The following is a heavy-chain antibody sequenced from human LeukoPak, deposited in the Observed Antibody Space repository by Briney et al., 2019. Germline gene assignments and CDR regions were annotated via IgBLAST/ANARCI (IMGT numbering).Heavy chain of an antibody. CDR3: ARVRITAAAGNYFDY. V-gene: IGHV4-59*01. CDR2: IYYSGST. D-gene: IGHD6-13*01. Sequence: PSETLSLTCTVSGGSISSYYWSWIRQPPGKGLEGIGYIYYSGSTNYNPSLKSRVTISVDTSKNQFSLKLSSVTAADTAVYYCARVRITAAAGNYFDYWGQGTLVTVSS. J-gene: IGHJ4*02. CDR1: GGSISSYY.